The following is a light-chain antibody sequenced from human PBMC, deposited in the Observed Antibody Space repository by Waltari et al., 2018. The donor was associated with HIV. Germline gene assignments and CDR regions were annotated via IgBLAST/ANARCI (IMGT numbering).Light chain of an antibody. J-gene: IGKJ4*01. CDR3: QQANSFPQLT. Sequence: DIQMTQSPSSVSASVGDRVTITCRASQGISSWLAWYQKKPGKAPKLLIYAASSLQSGVPSRFSGSGSGTDFTLTISSLQPEDFATYYCQQANSFPQLTFGGGTKVEIK. CDR2: AAS. CDR1: QGISSW. V-gene: IGKV1-12*01.